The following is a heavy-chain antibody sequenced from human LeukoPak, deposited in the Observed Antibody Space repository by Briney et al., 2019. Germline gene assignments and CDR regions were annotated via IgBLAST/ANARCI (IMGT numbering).Heavy chain of an antibody. D-gene: IGHD2-2*01. CDR2: ISSSGGYI. CDR1: GFTFSSYS. CDR3: ARGLILGLLGYCSSTSCYSFDY. J-gene: IGHJ4*02. Sequence: GGSLRLSCAASGFTFSSYSMNWVRQAPGKGLEWVSSISSSGGYIYYADSMKGRFTISRDYAKNSLYLQMNSLRAEDTAVYYCARGLILGLLGYCSSTSCYSFDYWGQGTLATVSS. V-gene: IGHV3-21*06.